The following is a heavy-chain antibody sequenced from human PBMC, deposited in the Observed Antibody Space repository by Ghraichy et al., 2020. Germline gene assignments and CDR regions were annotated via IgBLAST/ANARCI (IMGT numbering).Heavy chain of an antibody. D-gene: IGHD6-13*01. J-gene: IGHJ4*02. CDR3: AKAPGIAAAGPNTYFDY. CDR2: ISGSGGST. Sequence: GGSLRLSCAASGFTFSSYAMSWVRQAPGKGLEWVSAISGSGGSTYYADSVKGRFTISRDNSKNTLYLQMNSLRAEDTAVYYCAKAPGIAAAGPNTYFDYWGQGTLVTVSS. V-gene: IGHV3-23*01. CDR1: GFTFSSYA.